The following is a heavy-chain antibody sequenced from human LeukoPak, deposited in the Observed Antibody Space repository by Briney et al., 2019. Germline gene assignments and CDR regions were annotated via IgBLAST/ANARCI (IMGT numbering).Heavy chain of an antibody. Sequence: GGSLRLSCAASGFTFNNYWMTWVRQAPGKGLEWVSSISNSGTTIFYADPVKGRFTISRDNAKNSLYLHMNSLRAEDTAVYYCAREAVSRKNSYWYFDLWGRGTLVTVSS. D-gene: IGHD5/OR15-5a*01. CDR1: GFTFNNYW. V-gene: IGHV3-11*01. CDR3: AREAVSRKNSYWYFDL. CDR2: ISNSGTTI. J-gene: IGHJ2*01.